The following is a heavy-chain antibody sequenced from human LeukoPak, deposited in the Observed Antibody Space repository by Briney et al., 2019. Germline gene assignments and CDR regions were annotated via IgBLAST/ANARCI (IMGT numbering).Heavy chain of an antibody. J-gene: IGHJ6*04. D-gene: IGHD3-10*02. CDR1: GFTFSSYS. CDR2: ISSSSSYI. CDR3: AELGITMIGGV. Sequence: GGSLRLSCAASGFTFSSYSMNWVRQAPGKGLEWVSSISSSSSYIYYADSVKGRFTISRDNAKNSLYLQMNSLRPEDTAVYYCAELGITMIGGVWGKGTTVTISS. V-gene: IGHV3-21*01.